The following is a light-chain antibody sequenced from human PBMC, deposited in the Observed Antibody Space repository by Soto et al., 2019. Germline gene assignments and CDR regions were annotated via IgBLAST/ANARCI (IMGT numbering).Light chain of an antibody. Sequence: LVMTQSPATLSVSPGKRATLSCRASQSVSSNLAWYQQKPGQAPRLLIYGASTRATGIPARFSGSGSATEFTLTISSLQSEDFAVYYCQQYNNWPWTFGQGTKVDIK. CDR1: QSVSSN. CDR3: QQYNNWPWT. J-gene: IGKJ1*01. CDR2: GAS. V-gene: IGKV3-15*01.